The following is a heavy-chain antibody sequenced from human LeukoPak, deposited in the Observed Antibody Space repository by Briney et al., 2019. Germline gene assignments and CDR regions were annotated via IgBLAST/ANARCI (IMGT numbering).Heavy chain of an antibody. D-gene: IGHD3-10*01. V-gene: IGHV4-61*02. CDR2: IYTSGST. CDR3: ARDLGDDSDYYYYGMDV. J-gene: IGHJ6*02. Sequence: PSQTQSLTCTVSGDSISSGSYYWSWIRQPAGKGLEWIGRIYTSGSTNCNPSLKSRVTISVDTSKNQFSLKLSSVTAADTAVYYCARDLGDDSDYYYYGMDVWGQGTTVTVSS. CDR1: GDSISSGSYY.